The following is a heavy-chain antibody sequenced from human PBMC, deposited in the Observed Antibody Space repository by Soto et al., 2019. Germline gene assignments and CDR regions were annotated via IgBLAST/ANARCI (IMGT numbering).Heavy chain of an antibody. D-gene: IGHD1-1*01. CDR1: GDSVSSNSAA. CDR3: ARDEELEPPTGLDY. CDR2: TYYRSKWYN. Sequence: SETLSLTCAISGDSVSSNSAAWNWIRQSPSRGLEWLGRTYYRSKWYNDYAVSVKSRITINPDTSKNQFSLQLNSVTPEDTAVYYCARDEELEPPTGLDYWGQGTLVTVSS. J-gene: IGHJ4*02. V-gene: IGHV6-1*01.